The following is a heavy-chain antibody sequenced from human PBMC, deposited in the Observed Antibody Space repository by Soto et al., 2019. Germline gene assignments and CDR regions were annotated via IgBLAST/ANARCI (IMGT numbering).Heavy chain of an antibody. V-gene: IGHV3-23*01. D-gene: IGHD6-6*01. CDR1: GFTFSSYA. CDR3: AKADSSSGYYFDY. Sequence: GRSLRLSCAASGFTFSSYAMSWVRQAPGKGLEWVSAISGSGGSTYYADSVKGRFTISRDNSKNTLYLQMNSLRAEDTAVYYCAKADSSSGYYFDYWGQGTLVTVSS. J-gene: IGHJ4*02. CDR2: ISGSGGST.